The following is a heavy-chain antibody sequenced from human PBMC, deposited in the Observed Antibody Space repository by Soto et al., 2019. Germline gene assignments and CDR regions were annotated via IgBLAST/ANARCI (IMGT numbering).Heavy chain of an antibody. D-gene: IGHD3-22*01. J-gene: IGHJ3*02. Sequence: PGGSLRLSCAASGCTVSSNYMSWVRQAPGKGLEWVSVIYSGGSTYYADSVKGRFTISRDNSKNTLYLQMNSLRAEDTAVYYCATSPHYYDSSGYSPRGGAFDIWGQGTMVTVSS. CDR1: GCTVSSNY. CDR3: ATSPHYYDSSGYSPRGGAFDI. V-gene: IGHV3-66*01. CDR2: IYSGGST.